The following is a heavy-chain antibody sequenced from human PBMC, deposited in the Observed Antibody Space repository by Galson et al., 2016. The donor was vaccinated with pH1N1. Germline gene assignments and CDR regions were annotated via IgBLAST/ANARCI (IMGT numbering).Heavy chain of an antibody. J-gene: IGHJ3*02. Sequence: LRLSRAASGFTFSSYGMHWVRQAPVKGLEWVAVIRSDGSNKYYADSVKGRFTISRDNSKNTLYLQMNSLRAEDTAVYYCARDQFGETTDAFDIWGLSFGIWGQGTMVTVSS. D-gene: IGHD3-10*01. CDR2: IRSDGSNK. V-gene: IGHV3-33*01. CDR1: GFTFSSYG. CDR3: ARDQFGETTDAFDIWGLSFGI.